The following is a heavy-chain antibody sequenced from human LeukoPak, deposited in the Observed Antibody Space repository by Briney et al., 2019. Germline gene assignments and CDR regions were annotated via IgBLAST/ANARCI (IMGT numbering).Heavy chain of an antibody. D-gene: IGHD3-10*01. CDR1: GYTFTGYY. Sequence: ASVKVSCKASGYTFTGYYMHWVRQAPGQGLEWMGWINPNSGGTNYAQKFQGRVTITRDTSISTAYMELSRLRSDDTAVYYCARFIYDLNSFDYWGQGTLVTVSS. CDR2: INPNSGGT. V-gene: IGHV1-2*02. CDR3: ARFIYDLNSFDY. J-gene: IGHJ4*02.